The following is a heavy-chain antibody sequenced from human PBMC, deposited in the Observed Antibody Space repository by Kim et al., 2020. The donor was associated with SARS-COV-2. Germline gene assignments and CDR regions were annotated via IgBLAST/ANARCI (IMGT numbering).Heavy chain of an antibody. CDR3: VKDLRVVVPAAISYYGMDV. Sequence: GRFTISRDNSKNTLYLQMSSLRAEDTAVYYCVKDLRVVVPAAISYYGMDVWGQGTTVTVSS. V-gene: IGHV3-64D*06. J-gene: IGHJ6*02. D-gene: IGHD2-2*01.